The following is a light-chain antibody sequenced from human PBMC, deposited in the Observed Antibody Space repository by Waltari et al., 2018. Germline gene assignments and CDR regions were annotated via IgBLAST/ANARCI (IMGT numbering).Light chain of an antibody. V-gene: IGKV3-15*01. CDR2: DAS. J-gene: IGKJ1*01. CDR3: QQYHDWPRT. CDR1: QSLRRD. Sequence: EILLTQSPATLSVSPGDRATLFCRASQSLRRDLAWYQQKPGQAPRLLVYDASTREVGVPDRFSGSGSRTEFTLTISSLQSEDSAVYYGQQYHDWPRTFGQGTKVEIK.